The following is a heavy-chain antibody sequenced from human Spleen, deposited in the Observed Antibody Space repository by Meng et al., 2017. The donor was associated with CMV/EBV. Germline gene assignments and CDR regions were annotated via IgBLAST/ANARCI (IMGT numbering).Heavy chain of an antibody. V-gene: IGHV1-2*02. CDR3: ATPEGGINSRPYYVLDV. CDR2: LNPNSGGT. Sequence: ASVKVSCKASGYSFIDYYMHWVRQAPGQGLEWMGWLNPNSGGTNYAQKFQGRVTMTEDTSTDTAYMELSSLTSDDTAVYYCATPEGGINSRPYYVLDVWGQGTTVTVSS. J-gene: IGHJ6*02. D-gene: IGHD6-6*01. CDR1: GYSFIDYY.